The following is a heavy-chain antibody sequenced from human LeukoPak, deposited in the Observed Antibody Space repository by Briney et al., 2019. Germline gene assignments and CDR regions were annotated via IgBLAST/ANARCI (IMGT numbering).Heavy chain of an antibody. CDR1: GFTFSSYW. CDR2: IKQDGSEK. Sequence: GGSLRLSCAASGFTFSSYWMSWVRQAPGKGLEWVANIKQDGSEKYYVDSVKGRFTISRDNAKNSLYLQMNSLRAEDTAVYYCARVGALSSSWLLYWGQGTLVTVSS. D-gene: IGHD6-13*01. V-gene: IGHV3-7*01. CDR3: ARVGALSSSWLLY. J-gene: IGHJ4*02.